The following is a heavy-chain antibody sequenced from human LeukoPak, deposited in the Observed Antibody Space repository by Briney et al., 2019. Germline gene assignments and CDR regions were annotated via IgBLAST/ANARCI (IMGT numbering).Heavy chain of an antibody. CDR3: ARDRGEMATIMDAFDI. Sequence: SETLSLTCTVSGGSISSYYWSWIRQPPGKGLEWIGYIYYSGSTNYNPSLKSRVTISVDTSKNQFSLNLSSVTAADTAVYYCARDRGEMATIMDAFDIWGQGTMVTVSS. J-gene: IGHJ3*02. D-gene: IGHD5-24*01. CDR1: GGSISSYY. V-gene: IGHV4-59*01. CDR2: IYYSGST.